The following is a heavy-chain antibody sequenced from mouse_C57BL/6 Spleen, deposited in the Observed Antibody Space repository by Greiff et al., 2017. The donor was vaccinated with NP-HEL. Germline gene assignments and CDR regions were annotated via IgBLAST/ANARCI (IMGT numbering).Heavy chain of an antibody. V-gene: IGHV1-81*01. CDR2: IYPRSGNT. CDR3: ARGYDGDYYAMDY. D-gene: IGHD2-3*01. Sequence: VKLMESGAELARPGASVKLSCKASGYTFTSYGISWVKQRTGQGLEWIGEIYPRSGNTYYNEKFKGKATLTADKSSSTAYMGLRSLTSEDSAVYFCARGYDGDYYAMDYWGQGTSVTVSS. J-gene: IGHJ4*01. CDR1: GYTFTSYG.